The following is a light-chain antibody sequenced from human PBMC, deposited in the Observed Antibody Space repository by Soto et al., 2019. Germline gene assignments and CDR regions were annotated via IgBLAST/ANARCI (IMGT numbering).Light chain of an antibody. V-gene: IGKV3-20*01. CDR1: QSVSSPS. CDR3: QHYTDSPACYT. CDR2: DAF. Sequence: EIVLTQSPGTLSLSPGERNTLSCRASQSVSSPSLACYRQKTGQAPRLLMYDAFSRATDIPDTISGSWSVTDFTLTISSLEFEDFSVYYCQHYTDSPACYTFGQGTRREIK. J-gene: IGKJ2*01.